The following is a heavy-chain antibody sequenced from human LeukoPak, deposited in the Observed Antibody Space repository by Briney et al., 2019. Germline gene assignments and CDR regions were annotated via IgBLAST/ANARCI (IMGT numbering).Heavy chain of an antibody. V-gene: IGHV4-34*01. D-gene: IGHD3-22*01. J-gene: IGHJ4*02. Sequence: PSETLSLTCAVYGGSFSGYYWSWLRQPPGKGLEWIGEINHSGSTNYNPSLKSRVTISVDTSKNQFSLKLSSVTAADTAVYYCASCERVRGYYFWGQGTLVTVSS. CDR3: ASCERVRGYYF. CDR2: INHSGST. CDR1: GGSFSGYY.